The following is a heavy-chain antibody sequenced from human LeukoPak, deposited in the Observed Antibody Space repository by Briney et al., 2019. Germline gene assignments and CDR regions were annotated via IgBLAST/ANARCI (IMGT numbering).Heavy chain of an antibody. D-gene: IGHD3-9*01. Sequence: ASVKVSCKASGYTFTGYYMHWVRQAPGQGLEWMGRINPNSGGTNYAQKFQGRVTMTRDTSISTAYMELSRLRSDDTAVYYCARDWDQYYDILTGYRPFDYWGQGTLVIVSS. CDR1: GYTFTGYY. CDR3: ARDWDQYYDILTGYRPFDY. J-gene: IGHJ4*02. V-gene: IGHV1-2*06. CDR2: INPNSGGT.